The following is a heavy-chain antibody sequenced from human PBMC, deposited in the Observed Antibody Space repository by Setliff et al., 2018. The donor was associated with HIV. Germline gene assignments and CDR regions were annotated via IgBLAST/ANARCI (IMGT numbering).Heavy chain of an antibody. J-gene: IGHJ5*02. CDR1: GYTFTSYD. CDR2: MNPNSGNT. D-gene: IGHD3-3*01. CDR3: ARGRYDFWSGYRYGDATLEGGVGVCVPGVRDVANPLQPLP. Sequence: ASVKVSCKASGYTFTSYDINWVRQATGQGLEWMGWMNPNSGNTGYAQKFQGRVTITRNTSISTAYMELSSLRSEDTAVYYCARGRYDFWSGYRYGDATLEGGVGVCVPGVRDVANPLQPLPWG. V-gene: IGHV1-8*03.